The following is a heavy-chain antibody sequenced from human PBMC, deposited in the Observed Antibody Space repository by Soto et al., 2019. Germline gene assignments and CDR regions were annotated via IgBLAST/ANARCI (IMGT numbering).Heavy chain of an antibody. D-gene: IGHD3-10*01. CDR1: GFSLSTNGVG. J-gene: IGHJ4*02. Sequence: QITLKESGPTLVKPTQTLTLTCTFSGFSLSTNGVGVGWIRQPPGKALEWLAVIYWDDDKRSSSSLKSRLTITKDTSKNQVVLTMTNMDPVDTATYYCAHHPYYGLAPYSFDYWGQGILVTVSS. CDR2: IYWDDDK. CDR3: AHHPYYGLAPYSFDY. V-gene: IGHV2-5*02.